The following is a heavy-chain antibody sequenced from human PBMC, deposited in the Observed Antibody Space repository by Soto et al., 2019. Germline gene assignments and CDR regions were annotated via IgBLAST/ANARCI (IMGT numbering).Heavy chain of an antibody. V-gene: IGHV3-30*18. J-gene: IGHJ4*02. CDR1: GFTFSSYG. Sequence: QVQLVESGGGVVQPGRSLGLSCAASGFTFSSYGMHWVRQAPGKGLEWVTFISDDGSNKYYADSVKGRFTISRDNSKNTLYLQMNSLRAEDTAVYYWAKDGPPPNWGSFWGQGALVTVSS. CDR3: AKDGPPPNWGSF. CDR2: ISDDGSNK. D-gene: IGHD7-27*01.